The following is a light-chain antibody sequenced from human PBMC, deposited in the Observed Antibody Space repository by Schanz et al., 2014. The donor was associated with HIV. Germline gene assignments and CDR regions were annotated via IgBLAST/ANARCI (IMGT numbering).Light chain of an antibody. J-gene: IGLJ2*01. CDR1: SGTIASSS. Sequence: NFMLTQPHSVSESPGKTVTISCTRSSGTIASSSVQWYQQRPGRAPTIVIYDNDERPSGVPDQFSGSIDSSSNSASLTISRLKTDDEADYYCQSSDASNPVVFGGGTKLTVL. CDR3: QSSDASNPVV. V-gene: IGLV6-57*04. CDR2: DND.